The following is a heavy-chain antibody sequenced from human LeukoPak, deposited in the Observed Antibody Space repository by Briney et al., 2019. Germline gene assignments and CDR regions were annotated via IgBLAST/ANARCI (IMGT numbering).Heavy chain of an antibody. D-gene: IGHD3-16*02. CDR2: IENDGSTT. J-gene: IGHJ3*02. V-gene: IGHV3-74*01. CDR3: ARAGYSAGFDI. CDR1: GFTPSSYL. Sequence: AGGSLRLSCAASGFTPSSYLMHWVRQAPGEGLVWVSRIENDGSTTTYADPVKGRFTIYRDNAKNTLYMQMNSLRPEDTAVYYCARAGYSAGFDIWGQRTMVTVSS.